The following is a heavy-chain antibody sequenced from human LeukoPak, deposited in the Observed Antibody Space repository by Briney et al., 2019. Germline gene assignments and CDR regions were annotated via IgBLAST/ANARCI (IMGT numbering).Heavy chain of an antibody. Sequence: GGSLRLSCAASRFTFGTYAMSWVRQASGKGLEWVSTISGSGSSTYYADSVKGRFTISRDNSKNTLYLQMNSLRAEDTAVYYCAKTYYYGSGSSSEVDWYFDLWGRGALVTVSS. CDR3: AKTYYYGSGSSSEVDWYFDL. CDR2: ISGSGSST. D-gene: IGHD3-10*01. J-gene: IGHJ2*01. V-gene: IGHV3-23*01. CDR1: RFTFGTYA.